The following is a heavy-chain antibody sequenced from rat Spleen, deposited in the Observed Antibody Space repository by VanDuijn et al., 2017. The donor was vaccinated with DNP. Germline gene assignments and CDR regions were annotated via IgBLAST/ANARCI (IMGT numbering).Heavy chain of an antibody. V-gene: IGHV5S13*01. CDR1: GFTFSKYG. CDR3: ASNNYFDY. CDR2: ISTNGGNS. Sequence: EVQLVESGGDLVQPGRSLKLSCAASGFTFSKYGMAWVRQAPTQGLEWVASISTNGGNSYYRDSVKGRFTISRDNAKSTLYLQMDSLRSEDTATYYCASNNYFDYWGQGVMVTVSS. J-gene: IGHJ2*01.